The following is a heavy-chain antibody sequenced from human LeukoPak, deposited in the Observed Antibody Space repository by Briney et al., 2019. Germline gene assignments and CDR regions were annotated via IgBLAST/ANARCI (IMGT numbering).Heavy chain of an antibody. CDR2: ISVSGNT. CDR3: AKAPVTTCSGAYCSPFDY. CDR1: GFTLSSYA. J-gene: IGHJ4*02. Sequence: GGSLRLSCAASGFTLSSYAMSWVRQAPGKGLEWVSAISVSGNTYHADSVKGRFTISRDSSKNTLYLQMNRLRAEDAAVYYCAKAPVTTCSGAYCSPFDYWGQGTLVTVSS. D-gene: IGHD2-21*01. V-gene: IGHV3-23*01.